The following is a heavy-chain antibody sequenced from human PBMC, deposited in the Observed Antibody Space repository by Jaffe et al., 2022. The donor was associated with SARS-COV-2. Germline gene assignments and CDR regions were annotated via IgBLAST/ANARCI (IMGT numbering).Heavy chain of an antibody. Sequence: EVRLVASGGGLVQPGGSLRLSCAASGFTFSAHYMGWVRQAPGKGLEWLANINEDGSNQYYVDSVKGRFTISRDNDKNSLYLQLNTLSADETAIYYCARWIRGSSDYWGQGTLVTVSS. V-gene: IGHV3-7*03. D-gene: IGHD2-2*03. J-gene: IGHJ4*02. CDR3: ARWIRGSSDY. CDR2: INEDGSNQ. CDR1: GFTFSAHY.